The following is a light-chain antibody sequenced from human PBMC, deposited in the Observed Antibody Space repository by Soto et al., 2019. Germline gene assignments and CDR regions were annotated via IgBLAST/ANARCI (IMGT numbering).Light chain of an antibody. CDR3: QQYGSSPHT. Sequence: EIVLTQSPGTLSLSPGERATLSCRASQSVSSSYLAWYQHKPGQAPRLLIYGASSRAPGIPDRLSGSGSGTDFTLTISRLEPEDFAVYYCQQYGSSPHTFGQGTKLEIK. CDR2: GAS. CDR1: QSVSSSY. J-gene: IGKJ2*01. V-gene: IGKV3-20*01.